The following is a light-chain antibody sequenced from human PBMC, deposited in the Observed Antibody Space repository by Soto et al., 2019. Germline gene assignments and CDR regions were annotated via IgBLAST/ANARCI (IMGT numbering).Light chain of an antibody. CDR3: QQYSSSSPT. J-gene: IGKJ2*01. V-gene: IGKV1-5*01. CDR2: GAS. Sequence: DIQMTQSPYTLSASVGDRVTISCRASQSISSWLAWHQQKPGKAPKLLIYGASSLASGVPSRFSGSGSVTQFTLNIDSLQPHDLATDFCQQYSSSSPTFGHRTKLETK. CDR1: QSISSW.